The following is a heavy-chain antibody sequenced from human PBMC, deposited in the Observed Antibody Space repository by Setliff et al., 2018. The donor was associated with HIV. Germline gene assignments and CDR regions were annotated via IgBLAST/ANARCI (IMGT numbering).Heavy chain of an antibody. CDR3: TRDRGYSYGYGDY. CDR2: TRSKAYGGTT. D-gene: IGHD5-18*01. CDR1: GFAFNNAW. J-gene: IGHJ4*02. V-gene: IGHV3-49*04. Sequence: GGSLRLSCAASGFAFNNAWMSWVRQAPGKGLEWVGFTRSKAYGGTTEYAASVKGRFTISRDDSKSIAYLQMNSLKTEDTAVYYCTRDRGYSYGYGDYWGQGTLVTVSS.